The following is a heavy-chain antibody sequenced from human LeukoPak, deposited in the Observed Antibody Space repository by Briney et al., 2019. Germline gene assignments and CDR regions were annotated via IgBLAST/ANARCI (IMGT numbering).Heavy chain of an antibody. J-gene: IGHJ3*02. Sequence: PSETLSLTCTVSGGSISSGDYYWSWIRQPPGKGLEWIGYIYYSGSTYYNPSLKSRVTISVDTSKNQFSLKLSSVTAADTAVYYCARAIVVVPAARSNAFDIWGQGTMVTVSS. CDR3: ARAIVVVPAARSNAFDI. CDR2: IYYSGST. D-gene: IGHD2-2*01. V-gene: IGHV4-30-4*08. CDR1: GGSISSGDYY.